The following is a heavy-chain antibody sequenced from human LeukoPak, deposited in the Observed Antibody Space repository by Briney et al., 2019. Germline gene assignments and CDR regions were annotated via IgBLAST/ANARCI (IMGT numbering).Heavy chain of an antibody. CDR3: ATHIQLWPYYFDY. J-gene: IGHJ4*02. D-gene: IGHD5-18*01. CDR2: ISAYNGNT. CDR1: GYTLTELS. Sequence: ASVKVSCKVSGYTLTELSMHWVRQAPGQGLEWMGWISAYNGNTNYAQKLQGRVTMTTDTSTSTAYMELRSLRSDDTAVYYCATHIQLWPYYFDYWGQGTLVTVSS. V-gene: IGHV1-18*01.